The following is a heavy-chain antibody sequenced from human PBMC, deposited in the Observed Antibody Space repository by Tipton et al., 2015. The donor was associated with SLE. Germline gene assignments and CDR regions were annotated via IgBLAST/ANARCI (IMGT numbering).Heavy chain of an antibody. CDR2: MFYSGHT. Sequence: TLSLTCTVSGGSLSSAAYYWSWIRQRPGKGLEWVGYMFYSGHTYYNPSLKSRVTISIDTSTNQFSLKVKSVTAADTAVYYCARLADGNRNWFDPWGQGTLVTVSS. CDR3: ARLADGNRNWFDP. CDR1: GGSLSSAAYY. V-gene: IGHV4-31*03. D-gene: IGHD6-13*01. J-gene: IGHJ5*02.